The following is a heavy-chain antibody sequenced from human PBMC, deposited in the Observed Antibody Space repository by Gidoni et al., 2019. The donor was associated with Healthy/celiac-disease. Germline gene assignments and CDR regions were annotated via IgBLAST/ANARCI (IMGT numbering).Heavy chain of an antibody. Sequence: GLEWMGWISAYNGNTNYAQKLQGRVTMTTDTSTSTAYMELRSLRSDDTAVYYCARGNYGGNSGAFDIWGQGTMVTVSS. V-gene: IGHV1-18*01. J-gene: IGHJ3*02. CDR3: ARGNYGGNSGAFDI. D-gene: IGHD4-17*01. CDR2: ISAYNGNT.